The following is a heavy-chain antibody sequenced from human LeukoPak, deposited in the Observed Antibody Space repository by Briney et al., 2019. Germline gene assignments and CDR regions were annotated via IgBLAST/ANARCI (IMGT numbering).Heavy chain of an antibody. Sequence: SETLSLTCTVSGGSISSSSYYWGWIRQPPGKGLEWIGSIYYSGSTYYNPSLKSRVTISVDTSKNQFSLKLSSVTAADTAVYYCASRLDGSGGRSDYWGQGTLVTVSS. CDR1: GGSISSSSYY. V-gene: IGHV4-39*07. J-gene: IGHJ4*02. CDR3: ASRLDGSGGRSDY. CDR2: IYYSGST. D-gene: IGHD3-22*01.